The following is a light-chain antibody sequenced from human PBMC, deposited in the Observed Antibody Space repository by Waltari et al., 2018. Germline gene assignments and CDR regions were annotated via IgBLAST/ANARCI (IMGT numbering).Light chain of an antibody. CDR1: SSNIGAGYD. J-gene: IGLJ2*01. Sequence: QSVLTQPPSVSGAPGQRVTISCTGSSSNIGAGYDVHWYQQLPGTAPKLLIYCNSNRPSASPDRFSGSKSGTAASLASTGRQAEDAADYYCQSYDSSLSCDVVFGEETKLTVL. V-gene: IGLV1-40*01. CDR2: CNS. CDR3: QSYDSSLSCDVV.